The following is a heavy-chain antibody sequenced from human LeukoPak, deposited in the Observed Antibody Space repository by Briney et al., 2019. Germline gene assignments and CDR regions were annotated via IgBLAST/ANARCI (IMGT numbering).Heavy chain of an antibody. D-gene: IGHD3-10*01. CDR1: GASISSYP. V-gene: IGHV4-4*07. CDR2: IYTSGST. CDR3: ASSYGSGSWQTF. J-gene: IGHJ4*02. Sequence: NPSETLSLTCTVSGASISSYPWGWIRQPAGKGLEWIGRIYTSGSTNYNPSVKSRVTMSADTSKNQFSLRLSSVTAADTAVYYCASSYGSGSWQTFWGQGTLVTVSS.